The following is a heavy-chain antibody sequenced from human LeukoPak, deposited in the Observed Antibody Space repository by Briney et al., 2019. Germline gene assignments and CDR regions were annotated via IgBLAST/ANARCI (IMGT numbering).Heavy chain of an antibody. CDR2: ISWNSGSI. V-gene: IGHV3-9*01. CDR3: AKDLYDLWSGLPFDY. CDR1: GFTFDDYA. D-gene: IGHD3-3*01. J-gene: IGHJ4*02. Sequence: GGSLRLSCAASGFTFDDYAMHWVRQAPGKGLEWVSGISWNSGSIGYADSVKGRFTISRDNAKNSLYLQMNSLRAEDTALYYCAKDLYDLWSGLPFDYWGQGTLVTVSS.